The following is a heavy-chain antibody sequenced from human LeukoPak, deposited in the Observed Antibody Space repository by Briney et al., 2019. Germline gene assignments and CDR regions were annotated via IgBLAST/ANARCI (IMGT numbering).Heavy chain of an antibody. J-gene: IGHJ6*02. CDR3: TRVQAGRSGLMDV. D-gene: IGHD2-8*02. V-gene: IGHV3-74*01. CDR1: GFXLSGYW. CDR2: MSSEGSGT. Sequence: GGSLRLSCEASGFXLSGYWIHWVRHAPGKGLGWLSRMSSEGSGTTYADSVKGRFTISRDNAKNTLYLQMNSLRAEDAALYYCTRVQAGRSGLMDVWGRGTTVTVS.